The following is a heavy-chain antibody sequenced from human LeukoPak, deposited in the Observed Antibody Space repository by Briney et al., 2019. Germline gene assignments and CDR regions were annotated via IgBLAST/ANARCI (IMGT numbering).Heavy chain of an antibody. CDR2: IWYDGSNK. Sequence: SGGSLRLSCAASGFTFSSYGMHWVRQAPGKGLEWVAVIWYDGSNKYYADSVKGRFTISRDNSKNTLYLQMNSLRAEDTAVYYCARERYGSGSYYKALDYWGQGTLVTVSS. CDR1: GFTFSSYG. J-gene: IGHJ4*02. CDR3: ARERYGSGSYYKALDY. D-gene: IGHD3-10*01. V-gene: IGHV3-33*01.